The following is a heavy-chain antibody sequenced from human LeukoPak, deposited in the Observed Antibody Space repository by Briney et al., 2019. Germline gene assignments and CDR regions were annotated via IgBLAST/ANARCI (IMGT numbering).Heavy chain of an antibody. Sequence: PSETLSLTCAVSGDSIRSGDYSWSWIRQPSGKGLEWIGYIFHSGSSYYNPSLKSRVTISVDKSKNQFSLRLTSVTAADTAVYYCARELWFVNAPGSWFDPWGQGTLVTVSS. CDR1: GDSIRSGDYS. CDR2: IFHSGSS. D-gene: IGHD3-10*01. V-gene: IGHV4-30-2*01. J-gene: IGHJ5*02. CDR3: ARELWFVNAPGSWFDP.